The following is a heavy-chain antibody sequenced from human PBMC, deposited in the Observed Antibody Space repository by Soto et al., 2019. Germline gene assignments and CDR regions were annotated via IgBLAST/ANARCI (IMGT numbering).Heavy chain of an antibody. CDR1: GGTFSNYA. D-gene: IGHD2-2*01. CDR2: IIPIVGTG. V-gene: IGHV1-69*01. Sequence: QVQLVQSGAEVRKPGSSVTVSCKASGGTFSNYAISWVRQAPGQGLEWMGGIIPIVGTGSYAQKFQGRVTITADEPTNTAYMELSSLRFEDTAVYYCARVVILVPTASTHYYFDMDVWGPGTTVTVSS. CDR3: ARVVILVPTASTHYYFDMDV. J-gene: IGHJ6*02.